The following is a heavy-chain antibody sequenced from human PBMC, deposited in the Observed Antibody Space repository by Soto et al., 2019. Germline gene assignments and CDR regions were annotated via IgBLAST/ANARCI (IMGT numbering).Heavy chain of an antibody. CDR3: ARDKGYGCSSTSCQGYSSSWDLFYFDY. J-gene: IGHJ4*02. Sequence: ASVKVSCKASGGTFSSYAISWVRQAPGQGLEWMGGIIPIFGTANYAQKFQGRVTITADESTSTAYMELSSLRSEDTAVYYCARDKGYGCSSTSCQGYSSSWDLFYFDYWGQGTLVTVSS. D-gene: IGHD2-2*01. CDR1: GGTFSSYA. V-gene: IGHV1-69*13. CDR2: IIPIFGTA.